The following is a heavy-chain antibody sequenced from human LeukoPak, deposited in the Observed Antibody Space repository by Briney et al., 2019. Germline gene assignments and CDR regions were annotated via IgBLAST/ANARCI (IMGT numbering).Heavy chain of an antibody. CDR1: GFTFSSYG. J-gene: IGHJ4*02. V-gene: IGHV3-30*02. Sequence: GGSLRLSCAASGFTFSSYGMHWARQAPGNGLEWVAFIRYDGSNKYYADSVKGRFTISRDNSKNTLYLQMNSLRAEDTAVYYCAKESRVATTPLDYWGQGTLVTVSS. CDR3: AKESRVATTPLDY. CDR2: IRYDGSNK. D-gene: IGHD5-12*01.